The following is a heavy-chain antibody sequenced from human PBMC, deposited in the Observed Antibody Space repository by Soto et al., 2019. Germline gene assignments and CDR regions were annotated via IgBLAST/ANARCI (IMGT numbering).Heavy chain of an antibody. D-gene: IGHD2-2*01. V-gene: IGHV3-23*01. CDR3: ARKVLGSTSRPDWWYFDL. CDR1: GFTFINYA. CDR2: ISGGGDRT. Sequence: EVQLLESGGGLVQPGGSLRLSCVGSGFTFINYAMNWVRQTPGKGLEWVSTISGGGDRTFDADTVKGRFTISRDNSKNTVNLQMNSLRADDTAVYYCARKVLGSTSRPDWWYFDLWCRGTLVTFSS. J-gene: IGHJ2*01.